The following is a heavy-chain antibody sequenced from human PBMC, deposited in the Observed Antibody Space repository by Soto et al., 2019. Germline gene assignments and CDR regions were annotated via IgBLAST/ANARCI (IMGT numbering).Heavy chain of an antibody. CDR2: MSGSGVST. Sequence: EVQLLGSGGGLVQPGGSLRLSCAASGFTFSSYAMSWVSQAPGKGLEWGSAMSGSGVSTYYADSVKGRFTISRDNSKNTLYLQMNSLRAEDTAVYYCAKEHHYSSSWSEFDYWGQGTLVTVSS. D-gene: IGHD6-13*01. J-gene: IGHJ4*02. CDR1: GFTFSSYA. V-gene: IGHV3-23*01. CDR3: AKEHHYSSSWSEFDY.